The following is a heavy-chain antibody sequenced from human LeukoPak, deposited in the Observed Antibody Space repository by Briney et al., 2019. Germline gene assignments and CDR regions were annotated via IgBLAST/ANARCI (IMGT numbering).Heavy chain of an antibody. V-gene: IGHV3-66*01. J-gene: IGHJ3*02. CDR2: IYSGGST. D-gene: IGHD5-18*01. CDR1: GFTVSSNY. CDR3: ARAVDTAMVTAFDI. Sequence: GGSLRLSCAASGFTVSSNYMSWVRQAAGKGLEWGSVIYSGGSTYSADSVKGRFTISRDNSKNTLYLQMNSLRAEDTAVYYCARAVDTAMVTAFDIWGQGTMVTVSS.